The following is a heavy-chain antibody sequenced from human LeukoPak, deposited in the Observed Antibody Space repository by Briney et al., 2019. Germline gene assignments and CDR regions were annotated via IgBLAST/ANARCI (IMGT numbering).Heavy chain of an antibody. V-gene: IGHV1-46*01. Sequence: ASVNVSCKASGYTFTGYYMHWVRQAPGQGLEWMGIINPSGGSTSYAQKFQGRATMTRDTSTSTVYMELSSLRSEDTAVYYWAYSGAANWFDPWGQGTLVTVSS. CDR2: INPSGGST. CDR1: GYTFTGYY. CDR3: AYSGAANWFDP. J-gene: IGHJ5*02. D-gene: IGHD2-21*01.